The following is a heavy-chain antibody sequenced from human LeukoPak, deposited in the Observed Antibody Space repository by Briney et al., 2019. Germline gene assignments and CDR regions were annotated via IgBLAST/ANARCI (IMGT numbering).Heavy chain of an antibody. J-gene: IGHJ4*02. Sequence: GGSPRLSCAASGFTFSNYAMTWVRQAPGKGLEWVSVISRSGSSTNYADSVKGRFSISRDNSKNTLHLQMDSLRAEDTAVYYCAKKAQGFSHFDSWGQGTLVTVSS. CDR3: AKKAQGFSHFDS. CDR1: GFTFSNYA. CDR2: ISRSGSST. V-gene: IGHV3-23*01.